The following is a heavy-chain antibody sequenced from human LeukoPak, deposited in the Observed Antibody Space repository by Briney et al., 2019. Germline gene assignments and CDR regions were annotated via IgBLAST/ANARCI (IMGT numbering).Heavy chain of an antibody. Sequence: SETLSLTCAVSGYSISSGYYWGWIRQPPGKGLEWSGSIYHSGSTYYNPSLKSRVTISVDTSKNQFSLKLSSVTAADTAVYCGAGLSRRVLGSRPGRHDYWGQRTLVTVSS. CDR3: AGLSRRVLGSRPGRHDY. V-gene: IGHV4-38-2*01. D-gene: IGHD2-15*01. CDR2: IYHSGST. CDR1: GYSISSGYY. J-gene: IGHJ4*02.